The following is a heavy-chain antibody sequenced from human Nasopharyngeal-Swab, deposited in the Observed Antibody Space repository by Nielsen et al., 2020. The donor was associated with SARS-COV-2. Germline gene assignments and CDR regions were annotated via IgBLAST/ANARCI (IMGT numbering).Heavy chain of an antibody. D-gene: IGHD6-6*01. Sequence: SVKVSCKTSGGTLTTYSIAWVRQAPGQGLEWMGRISPLYGSVDYAQRFQGRVTITADESTNTAHMELSSLRSEDTAMYYCARGIEYSSSSWSEYWGQGTLVTVSS. CDR2: ISPLYGSV. CDR3: ARGIEYSSSSWSEY. V-gene: IGHV1-69*13. J-gene: IGHJ4*02. CDR1: GGTLTTYS.